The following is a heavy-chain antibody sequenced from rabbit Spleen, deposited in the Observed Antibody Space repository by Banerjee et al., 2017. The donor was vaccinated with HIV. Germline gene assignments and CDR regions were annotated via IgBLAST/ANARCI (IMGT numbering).Heavy chain of an antibody. CDR3: ARDGDDGGTTRLDL. CDR2: IYTGSSGST. V-gene: IGHV1S40*01. J-gene: IGHJ3*01. CDR1: GFSFSNSAY. D-gene: IGHD2-1*01. Sequence: QSLEESGGDLVKPGASLTLTCTASGFSFSNSAYMCWVRQAPGKGLEWIACIYTGSSGSTYYASWAKGRFTISKTSSTTVTLQMTSLTAADTATYFCARDGDDGGTTRLDLWGPGTLVTVS.